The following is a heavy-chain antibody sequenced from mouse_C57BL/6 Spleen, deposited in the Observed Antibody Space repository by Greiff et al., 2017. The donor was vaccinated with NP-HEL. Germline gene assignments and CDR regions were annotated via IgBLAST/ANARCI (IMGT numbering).Heavy chain of an antibody. Sequence: VQLQQPGAELVRPGSSVKLSCKASGYTFTSYWMDWVKQRPGQGLEWIGNIYPSDSETHYNQKFKDKATLTVDKSSSTAYMQLSSLTSEDSAVYYCARTSIYYGSMDYWGQGTSVTVSS. V-gene: IGHV1-61*01. CDR3: ARTSIYYGSMDY. CDR2: IYPSDSET. J-gene: IGHJ4*01. CDR1: GYTFTSYW. D-gene: IGHD2-2*01.